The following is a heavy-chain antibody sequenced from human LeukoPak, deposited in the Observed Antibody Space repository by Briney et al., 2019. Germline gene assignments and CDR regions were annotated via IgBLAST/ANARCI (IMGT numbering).Heavy chain of an antibody. V-gene: IGHV3-20*04. CDR3: ARDFVMVRGGGAFDI. D-gene: IGHD3-10*01. CDR1: GFTFDDYG. J-gene: IGHJ3*02. Sequence: GGSLRLSCAASGFTFDDYGMSWVRQAPGKGLEWVSGINWNGGSTGYADSVRGRFTISRDNAKNSLYLQMNSLRAEDTALYYCARDFVMVRGGGAFDIWGQGTMVTVSS. CDR2: INWNGGST.